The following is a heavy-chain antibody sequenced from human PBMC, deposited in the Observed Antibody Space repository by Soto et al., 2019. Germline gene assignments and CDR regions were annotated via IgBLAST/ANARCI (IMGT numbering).Heavy chain of an antibody. CDR2: INGYTGNT. CDR3: ARSCVKGKGGTDV. Sequence: ASVKVSCKASGYTFTSYGLSWVRQAPGQGLEWMGWINGYTGNTNYAQKFQGRVTMTTDTSTNTAYLDLWTLISDDTAVYYCARSCVKGKGGTDVSSQGTTDIVSS. J-gene: IGHJ6*02. CDR1: GYTFTSYG. V-gene: IGHV1-18*01.